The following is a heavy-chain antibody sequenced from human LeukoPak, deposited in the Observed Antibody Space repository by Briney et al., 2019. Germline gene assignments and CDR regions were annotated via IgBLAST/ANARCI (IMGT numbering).Heavy chain of an antibody. CDR3: TRERTYNSEDY. Sequence: GGSLRLSCVASGFTFSNFWMNWVRQAPGKGLEWLANIKPDGSEKYYVDSVKGRFTISRDNAKNSLYLQMNSLRVEGTAMYYCTRERTYNSEDYWGQGTLVTVSS. CDR1: GFTFSNFW. J-gene: IGHJ4*02. D-gene: IGHD1-14*01. V-gene: IGHV3-7*01. CDR2: IKPDGSEK.